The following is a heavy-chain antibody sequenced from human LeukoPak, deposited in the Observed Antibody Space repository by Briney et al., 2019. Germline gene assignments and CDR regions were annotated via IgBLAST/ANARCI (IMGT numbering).Heavy chain of an antibody. CDR1: GGSISSYY. D-gene: IGHD3-22*01. CDR3: ARVRDYYDSRGYYFEYFDH. V-gene: IGHV4-4*07. J-gene: IGHJ1*01. Sequence: ASETLSLTCTVSGGSISSYYWSWIRQPPGKGLEWIGRIYTSGSTNYNPSLKSRVTMSVDTSKNQFSLKLSSVTAEDTAVYYCARVRDYYDSRGYYFEYFDHWGQGTLVTVSS. CDR2: IYTSGST.